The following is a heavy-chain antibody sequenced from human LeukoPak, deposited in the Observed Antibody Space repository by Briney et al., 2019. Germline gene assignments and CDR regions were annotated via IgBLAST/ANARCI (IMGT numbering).Heavy chain of an antibody. V-gene: IGHV4-4*02. CDR2: IYHSGST. D-gene: IGHD6-13*01. CDR3: ARASIAAAGVIDY. J-gene: IGHJ4*02. CDR1: GFTFSSYSM. Sequence: GSLRLSCAASGFTFSSYSMNWVRQAPGKGLEWIGEIYHSGSTNYNPSLKSRVTISVDKSKNQFSLKLSSVTAADTAVYYCARASIAAAGVIDYWGQGTLVTVSS.